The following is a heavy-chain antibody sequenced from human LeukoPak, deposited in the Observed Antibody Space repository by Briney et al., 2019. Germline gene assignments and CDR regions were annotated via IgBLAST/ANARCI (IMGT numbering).Heavy chain of an antibody. CDR1: GGTFSSYA. J-gene: IGHJ4*02. CDR3: ARDSGSYYVGLY. D-gene: IGHD1-26*01. V-gene: IGHV1-69*01. Sequence: GSSVKVSCKASGGTFSSYAISWVRQAPGQGLEWMGGIIPTFGTANYAQKFQGRVTITADEPTSTAYMELSSLRSEDTAVYYCARDSGSYYVGLYWGQGTLVTVSS. CDR2: IIPTFGTA.